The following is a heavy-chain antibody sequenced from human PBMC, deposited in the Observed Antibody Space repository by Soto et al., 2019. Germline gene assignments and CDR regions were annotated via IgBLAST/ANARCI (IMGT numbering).Heavy chain of an antibody. CDR2: IWYDGSNK. CDR3: ARDLTDIVVVPAASSSPFYGFDN. V-gene: IGHV3-33*01. CDR1: GFTFSSYG. D-gene: IGHD2-2*01. Sequence: GGSLRLSCAASGFTFSSYGMHWVRQAPGKGLEWVAVIWYDGSNKYYADSVKGRFTISRDNSKNTLYLQMNSLRAEDTAVYYCARDLTDIVVVPAASSSPFYGFDNCRQGTMVT. J-gene: IGHJ3*02.